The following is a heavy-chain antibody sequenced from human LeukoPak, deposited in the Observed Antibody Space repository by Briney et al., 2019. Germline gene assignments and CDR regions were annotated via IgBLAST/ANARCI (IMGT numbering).Heavy chain of an antibody. D-gene: IGHD6-19*01. CDR3: ARDRGWYSDY. CDR1: GFTVSSNH. V-gene: IGHV3-66*01. CDR2: IYTAGGT. J-gene: IGHJ4*02. Sequence: GGSLRLSCAASGFTVSSNHMSWVRQAPGKGLECISIIYTAGGTYYADSVKGRFTISRDNSKNTLFLQMDSLGAEDTAIYHCARDRGWYSDYWGQGTLVTVSS.